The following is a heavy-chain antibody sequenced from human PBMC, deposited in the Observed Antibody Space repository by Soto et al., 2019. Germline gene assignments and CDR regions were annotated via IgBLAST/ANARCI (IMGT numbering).Heavy chain of an antibody. J-gene: IGHJ4*02. CDR1: GFTFSTYG. Sequence: GGSLRLSCVASGFTFSTYGMHWVRQAPGKGLEWVANIWYHGGNEYYADSVKGRFTISRDNSKNTLYLQMNDLRVEDTAVYFCARGAEQMYIEHWGQGTPVTVSS. CDR2: IWYHGGNE. CDR3: ARGAEQMYIEH. V-gene: IGHV3-33*01.